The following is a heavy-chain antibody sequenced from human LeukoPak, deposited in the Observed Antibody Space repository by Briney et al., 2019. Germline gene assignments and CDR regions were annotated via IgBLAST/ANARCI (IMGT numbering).Heavy chain of an antibody. D-gene: IGHD3-10*01. Sequence: PGGSLGLSCAASGFTFSSYAMSWGRQAPGEGVGGVSAISGSGGSTYYADSVKGRFTISRDNSKNTLYLQMNSLRAEDTAVYYCARDVLLWFGEPYDYWGQGTLVTVSS. CDR1: GFTFSSYA. CDR3: ARDVLLWFGEPYDY. CDR2: ISGSGGST. J-gene: IGHJ4*02. V-gene: IGHV3-23*01.